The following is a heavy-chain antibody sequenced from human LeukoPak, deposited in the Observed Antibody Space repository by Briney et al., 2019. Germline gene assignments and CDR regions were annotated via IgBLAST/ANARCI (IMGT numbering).Heavy chain of an antibody. Sequence: GGSLRLSCAASGFTFSDYYMSWNRQAPGKGLEWVSYISSSSSYTNYADSVKGRFTISRDNAKNSLYLQMNSLRAEDTAVYYCARVARSRRDGYNLDYWGQGTLVTVSS. CDR1: GFTFSDYY. J-gene: IGHJ4*02. D-gene: IGHD5-24*01. CDR2: ISSSSSYT. CDR3: ARVARSRRDGYNLDY. V-gene: IGHV3-11*05.